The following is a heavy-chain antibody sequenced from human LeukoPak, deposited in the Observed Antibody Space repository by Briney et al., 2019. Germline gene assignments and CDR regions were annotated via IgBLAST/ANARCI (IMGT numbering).Heavy chain of an antibody. D-gene: IGHD3-3*01. J-gene: IGHJ4*02. Sequence: PSETLSLTCTVSGGSISSGGYYWSWIRQHPGKGLEWIGYIYYSGSTYYNPSLKSRVTISVDTSKNQFSLKLSSVTAADTAVYYCARHVIWSGYNYFDYWGQGTLVTVSS. CDR3: ARHVIWSGYNYFDY. V-gene: IGHV4-31*03. CDR1: GGSISSGGYY. CDR2: IYYSGST.